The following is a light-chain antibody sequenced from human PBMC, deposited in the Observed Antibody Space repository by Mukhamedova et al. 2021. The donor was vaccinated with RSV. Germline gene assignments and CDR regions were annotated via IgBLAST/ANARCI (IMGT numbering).Light chain of an antibody. Sequence: TGTSSDVGGYNYVSWYQQHPGKAPKLMIYDVSKRPSGVPDRFSGSKSGNTASLTISGLQAEDEADYYCCSYAGSYTSYVFGTGT. CDR2: DVS. CDR1: SSDVGGYNY. J-gene: IGLJ1*01. CDR3: CSYAGSYTSYV. V-gene: IGLV2-11*01.